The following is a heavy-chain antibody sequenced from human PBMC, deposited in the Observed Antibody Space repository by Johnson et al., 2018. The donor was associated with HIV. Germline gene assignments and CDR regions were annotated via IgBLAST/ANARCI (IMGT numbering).Heavy chain of an antibody. CDR3: ARDNPSRMAAAFDI. V-gene: IGHV3-30-3*01. Sequence: VQLVESGGGVVQPGRSLRLSCAASGFTFSSYAMHWVRQAPGKGLEWVAVISYDGSNKYYADSVKGRFTISRDHSKNTLYLQMNSLRAEDTAFYYCARDNPSRMAAAFDIWGQGTMVTVSS. CDR2: ISYDGSNK. J-gene: IGHJ3*02. D-gene: IGHD1-14*01. CDR1: GFTFSSYA.